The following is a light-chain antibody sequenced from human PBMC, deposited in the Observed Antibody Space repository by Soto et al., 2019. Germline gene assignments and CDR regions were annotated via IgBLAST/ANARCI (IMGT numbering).Light chain of an antibody. CDR2: DVN. CDR1: GNDVGGYTF. CDR3: CSYTATTTYV. J-gene: IGLJ1*01. V-gene: IGLV2-14*03. Sequence: CALTQPASVTGVPGESISISCTGTGNDVGGYTFVSWYQQHPDKVPKLVIFDVNRRPSGVSDRFSGSKSVNAASLTISGLQAEDEADYYCCSYTATTTYVFGTGTKVTVL.